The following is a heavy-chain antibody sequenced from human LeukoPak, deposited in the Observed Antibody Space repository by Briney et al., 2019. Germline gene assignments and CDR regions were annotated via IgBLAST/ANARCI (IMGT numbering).Heavy chain of an antibody. Sequence: GGSLRLSCAASGFTFIDYDMHWVRQVIGKGQEWDSAIGIRGDTHYSGSVKGRFTISRENAESSLYLQMNSLRAEDTAVYYCARGGIQVSGIDEFDYWGQGTLVTVSS. CDR3: ARGGIQVSGIDEFDY. CDR2: IGIRGDT. D-gene: IGHD6-19*01. CDR1: GFTFIDYD. J-gene: IGHJ4*02. V-gene: IGHV3-13*01.